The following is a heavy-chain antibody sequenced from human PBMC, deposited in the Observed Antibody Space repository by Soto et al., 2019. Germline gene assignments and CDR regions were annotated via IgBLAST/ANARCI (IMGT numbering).Heavy chain of an antibody. D-gene: IGHD6-19*01. CDR3: AREKSSQWLASFDY. Sequence: GGSLRLSCAASGFTFSSYAMYWVRQAPGKGLEWMAFISHDGNNTYYADSVKGRFSTSRDNSKNTLYLQMNSLKVEDTALYYCAREKSSQWLASFDYWGQGTLVTVSS. CDR2: ISHDGNNT. J-gene: IGHJ4*02. CDR1: GFTFSSYA. V-gene: IGHV3-30-3*01.